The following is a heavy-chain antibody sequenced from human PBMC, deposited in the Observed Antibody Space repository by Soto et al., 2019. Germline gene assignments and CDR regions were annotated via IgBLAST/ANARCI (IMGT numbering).Heavy chain of an antibody. CDR1: GYTFTSYG. D-gene: IGHD2-2*02. CDR3: ARDPNSLPSAIAYGRDV. CDR2: ISAYNGNT. Sequence: QVQLVQSGAEVKKPGASVKVSCKASGYTFTSYGISWVRQAPGQGLEWMGWISAYNGNTNCEQKLNGIVTMTTDTSTSTAYMELGSLRSDDTAVYYCARDPNSLPSAIAYGRDVWGQGTTVTVSS. V-gene: IGHV1-18*04. J-gene: IGHJ6*02.